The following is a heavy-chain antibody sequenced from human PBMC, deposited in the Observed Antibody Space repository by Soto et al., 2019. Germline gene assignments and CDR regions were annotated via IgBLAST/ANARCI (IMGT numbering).Heavy chain of an antibody. CDR2: IYYSGST. J-gene: IGHJ4*02. V-gene: IGHV4-59*01. D-gene: IGHD3-3*01. Sequence: SETQSLTCTVSGGTIRSYDWSWIRQPPGKGLEWIGYIYYSGSTNYNPSLKSRVTISVDTSKNQFSLKLSSVTAADTAVYYCASFWSGYIDYWGQGTLVTVSS. CDR1: GGTIRSYD. CDR3: ASFWSGYIDY.